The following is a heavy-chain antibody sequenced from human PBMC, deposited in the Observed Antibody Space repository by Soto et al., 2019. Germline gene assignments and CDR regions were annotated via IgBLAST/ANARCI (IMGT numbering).Heavy chain of an antibody. Sequence: SETLSLTCTVSGGSLSGYYWSWIRQPPGKGLEWIGDFNSSGSPHHNPSLKNRVSISEDTSKNQFSLKLTSVTAADTAVYYCARDKITGLFDYWGQGTLVTVSS. CDR1: GGSLSGYY. D-gene: IGHD2-8*02. J-gene: IGHJ4*02. CDR3: ARDKITGLFDY. CDR2: FNSSGSP. V-gene: IGHV4-59*12.